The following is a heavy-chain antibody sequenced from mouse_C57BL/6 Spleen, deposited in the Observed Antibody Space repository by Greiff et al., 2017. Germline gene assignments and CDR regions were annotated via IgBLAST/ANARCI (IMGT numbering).Heavy chain of an antibody. V-gene: IGHV1-53*01. CDR2: INPSNGGT. CDR3: ARSGGSSLWYFDV. J-gene: IGHJ1*03. D-gene: IGHD1-1*01. CDR1: GYTFTSYW. Sequence: VQLQQPGTELVKPGASVKLSCKASGYTFTSYWMHWVKQRPGQGLEWIGNINPSNGGTNYNEKFKSKATLTVDKSSSTAYMPLSSLTSEDSAVYYCARSGGSSLWYFDVWGTGTTVTVSS.